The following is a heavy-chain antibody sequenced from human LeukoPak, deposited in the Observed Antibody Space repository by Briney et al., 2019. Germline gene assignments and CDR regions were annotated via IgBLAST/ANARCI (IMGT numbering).Heavy chain of an antibody. CDR2: IYYSGST. CDR1: GGSISSSSYY. CDR3: ARQVSSSWQDYYYYMDV. V-gene: IGHV4-39*01. D-gene: IGHD6-13*01. Sequence: SETLSLTCTVSGGSISSSSYYWGWIRQPPGKGLEWIGSIYYSGSTYYNPSLKSRVTISVDTSKNQFSLKLSSVTAADTAVYYCARQVSSSWQDYYYYMDVWGKGTTVTISS. J-gene: IGHJ6*03.